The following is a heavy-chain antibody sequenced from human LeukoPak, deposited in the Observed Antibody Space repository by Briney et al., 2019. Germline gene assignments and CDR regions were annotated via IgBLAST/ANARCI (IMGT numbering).Heavy chain of an antibody. D-gene: IGHD5-12*01. CDR2: MYSSGST. V-gene: IGHV4-39*07. CDR1: GGSISSSSYY. Sequence: SETLSLTCTISGGSISSSSYYWGWIRQPPGKGLEWIGSMYSSGSTYYNPSLKSRVTISVDTSKNQFSLKLSSVTAADTAVYYCARSGSGYLRYYFDYWGQGTLVTVSS. CDR3: ARSGSGYLRYYFDY. J-gene: IGHJ4*02.